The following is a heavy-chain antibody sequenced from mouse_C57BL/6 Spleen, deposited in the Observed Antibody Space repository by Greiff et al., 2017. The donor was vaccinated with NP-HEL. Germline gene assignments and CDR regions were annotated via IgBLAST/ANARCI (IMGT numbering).Heavy chain of an antibody. V-gene: IGHV5-4*01. CDR3: ASRLSTYYCDY. CDR1: GFTFSSYA. CDR2: ISDGGSYT. Sequence: EVQGVESGGGLVKPGGSLKLSCAASGFTFSSYAMSWVRQTPEKRLEWVATISDGGSYTYYPDNVKGRFTISRDNAKNNLYLQMSHLKSEDTAMYYCASRLSTYYCDYWGQGTTLTVSS. D-gene: IGHD3-2*02. J-gene: IGHJ2*01.